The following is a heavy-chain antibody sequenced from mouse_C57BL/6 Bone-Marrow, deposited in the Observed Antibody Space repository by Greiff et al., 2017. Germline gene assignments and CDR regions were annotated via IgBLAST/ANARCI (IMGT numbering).Heavy chain of an antibody. CDR2: INPNNGGT. J-gene: IGHJ1*03. V-gene: IGHV1-18*01. CDR3: AREYYGSSFYWYFDV. Sequence: VQLQQSGPELVKPGASVKIPCKASGYTFTDYNMDWVKQSHGKSLEWIGDINPNNGGTIYNQKFKGKATLTVDKSSSTAYMELRSLTSEDTAVYYCAREYYGSSFYWYFDVWGTETTVTVSS. CDR1: GYTFTDYN. D-gene: IGHD1-1*01.